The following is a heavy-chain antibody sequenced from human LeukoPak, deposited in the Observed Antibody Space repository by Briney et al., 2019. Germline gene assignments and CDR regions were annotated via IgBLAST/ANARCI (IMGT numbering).Heavy chain of an antibody. Sequence: ASVKVPCKASGYSFSDYYIHWVRQAPGQGLEWMGWINPNSGGTNYAQKFQGRVTMTRDTSISTAYMELSRLRSDDTAVYYCARDIGAYYYDSSGYSDNYWGQGTLVTVSS. CDR2: INPNSGGT. J-gene: IGHJ4*02. D-gene: IGHD3-22*01. CDR3: ARDIGAYYYDSSGYSDNY. CDR1: GYSFSDYY. V-gene: IGHV1-2*02.